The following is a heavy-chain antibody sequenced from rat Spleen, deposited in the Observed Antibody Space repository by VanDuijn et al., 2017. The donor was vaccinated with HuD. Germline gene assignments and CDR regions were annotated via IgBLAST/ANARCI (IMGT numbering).Heavy chain of an antibody. J-gene: IGHJ2*01. CDR2: IVYDGSRI. CDR3: GRHYYTSYIYFDY. V-gene: IGHV5S10*01. CDR1: GFTFSDYN. D-gene: IGHD1-2*01. Sequence: EVQLVESGGGLVQTGRSLKLSCTASGFTFSDYNMAWVRQAPKKGLEWVATIVYDGSRIYYRDSVKGRFTISRDNAKGTLYLQMDSLRSEDTATYYCGRHYYTSYIYFDYWGQGVMVTVSS.